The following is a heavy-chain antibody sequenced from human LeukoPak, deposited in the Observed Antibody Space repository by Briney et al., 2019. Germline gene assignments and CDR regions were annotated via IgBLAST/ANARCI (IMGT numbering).Heavy chain of an antibody. J-gene: IGHJ4*02. CDR2: IYHSGST. D-gene: IGHD5-12*01. CDR1: GGSISSYY. V-gene: IGHV4-59*01. CDR3: ARDGYSGNDGL. Sequence: SETLSLTCTVSGGSISSYYWSWIRQPPGKGLEWIGYIYHSGSTNYNPSLKSRVTISVDTSKNQFSLKLSSVTAADTAVYYCARDGYSGNDGLWGQGTLVTVSS.